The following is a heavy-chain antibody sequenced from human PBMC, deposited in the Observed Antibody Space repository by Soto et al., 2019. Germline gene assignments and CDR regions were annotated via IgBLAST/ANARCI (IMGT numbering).Heavy chain of an antibody. D-gene: IGHD2-2*01. V-gene: IGHV3-7*01. Sequence: PGGSLRLSXAASGFTFSSYLMSWVRQAPGKGLEWVGNIKQDGSEKYYVDPVKGRFTISRDNAKNALYLQMNSLRAEDTAVYYCARERLGYCSSTRCHWGWGDYGMDVWGQGTKVTVSS. CDR1: GFTFSSYL. CDR3: ARERLGYCSSTRCHWGWGDYGMDV. CDR2: IKQDGSEK. J-gene: IGHJ6*02.